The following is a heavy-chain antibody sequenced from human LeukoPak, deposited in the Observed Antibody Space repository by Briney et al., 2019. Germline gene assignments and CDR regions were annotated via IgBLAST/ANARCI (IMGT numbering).Heavy chain of an antibody. D-gene: IGHD4-11*01. CDR3: ARELDSDFWNWLDP. CDR2: INPNRGVT. J-gene: IGHJ5*02. Sequence: AASVKVSCKASGYTFTAYYIHWVRQAPGQGLEWMGWINPNRGVTNYAQKFQGRVAMTRDTSISTAYMELNSLRSDDTAVYYCARELDSDFWNWLDPWGQGTLVTVSS. V-gene: IGHV1-2*02. CDR1: GYTFTAYY.